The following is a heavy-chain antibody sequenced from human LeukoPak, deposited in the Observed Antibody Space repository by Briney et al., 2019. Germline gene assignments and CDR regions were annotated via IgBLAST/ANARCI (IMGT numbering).Heavy chain of an antibody. CDR2: INPNSGGT. CDR1: GYTFTGYY. CDR3: ARESLIAVAENWSDP. J-gene: IGHJ5*02. D-gene: IGHD6-19*01. Sequence: GASVKVSCKASGYTFTGYYMHWVRQAPGQGLEWMGWINPNSGGTNYAQKFQGRVTMTRDTSISTAYMELSRLRSDDTAVYYCARESLIAVAENWSDPWGQGTLVTVSS. V-gene: IGHV1-2*02.